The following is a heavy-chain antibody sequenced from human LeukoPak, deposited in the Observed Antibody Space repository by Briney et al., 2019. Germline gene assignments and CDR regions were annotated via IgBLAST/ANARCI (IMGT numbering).Heavy chain of an antibody. CDR2: ISGSGDNT. D-gene: IGHD3-3*01. Sequence: GGSLRLSCAASGFTFSNYAMIWVRQAPGKGLECVLVISGSGDNTYYADSVKGRFTISRDSSNNTLYLQMNSLRAEDTAVYYCAKVHYDFWSGYDYWGQGTLVTVSS. CDR1: GFTFSNYA. CDR3: AKVHYDFWSGYDY. V-gene: IGHV3-23*01. J-gene: IGHJ4*02.